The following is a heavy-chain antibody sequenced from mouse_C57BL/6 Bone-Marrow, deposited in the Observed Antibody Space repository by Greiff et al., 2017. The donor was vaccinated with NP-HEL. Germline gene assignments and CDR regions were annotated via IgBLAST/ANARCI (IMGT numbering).Heavy chain of an antibody. CDR3: ARGYYGSSYRNYAMDY. CDR1: GFHIKDYY. CDR2: IAPEDGET. J-gene: IGHJ4*01. D-gene: IGHD1-1*01. Sequence: EVQLQQSGAELVKPGASVKLSCTASGFHIKDYYMHWVKQRTEQGLEWIGRIAPEDGETKYAPKFQGKATITADTSSNTAYLQLSSLTSEDTAVYYCARGYYGSSYRNYAMDYWGQGTSVTVSS. V-gene: IGHV14-2*01.